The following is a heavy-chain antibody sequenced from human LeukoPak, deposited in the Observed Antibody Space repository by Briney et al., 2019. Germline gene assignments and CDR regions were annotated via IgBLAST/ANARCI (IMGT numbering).Heavy chain of an antibody. Sequence: PGGSLRLSCAASEIAFTYWMSWVRQAPGKGLEWVANINHEGGDIHYVDSVKGRFTISRDNAKDSLYLQMNSLRAEDTAVYYCATYINWVAGDVWGQGTTVTVSS. V-gene: IGHV3-7*01. CDR1: EIAFTYW. D-gene: IGHD1-1*01. J-gene: IGHJ6*02. CDR2: INHEGGDI. CDR3: ATYINWVAGDV.